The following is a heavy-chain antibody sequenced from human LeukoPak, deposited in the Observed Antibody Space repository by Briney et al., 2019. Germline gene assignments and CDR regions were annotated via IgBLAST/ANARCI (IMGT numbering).Heavy chain of an antibody. Sequence: ASVKDSCMASVGTFISYAISWVRQAPGQGGEWMGRIIPILGIANYAQKFQGRVTITADKSRSTAYMELSSLRSEDTAVYYCAREWLVRTQFTIPDYYYGMDVWGQGTTVTVSS. D-gene: IGHD3-3*01. V-gene: IGHV1-69*04. CDR3: AREWLVRTQFTIPDYYYGMDV. CDR2: IIPILGIA. J-gene: IGHJ6*02. CDR1: VGTFISYA.